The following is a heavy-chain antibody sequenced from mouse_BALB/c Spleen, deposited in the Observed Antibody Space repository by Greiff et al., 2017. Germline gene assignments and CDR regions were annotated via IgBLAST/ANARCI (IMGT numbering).Heavy chain of an antibody. D-gene: IGHD1-3*01. Sequence: QVQLQQPGAELVRPGASVKLSCKASGYTFTSYWINWVKQRPGQGLEWIGNIYPSDSYTNYNQKFKDKATLTVDKSSSTAYMQLSSPTSEDSAVYYCNSGYYAMDYWGQGTSVTVSS. V-gene: IGHV1-69*02. CDR3: NSGYYAMDY. CDR2: IYPSDSYT. CDR1: GYTFTSYW. J-gene: IGHJ4*01.